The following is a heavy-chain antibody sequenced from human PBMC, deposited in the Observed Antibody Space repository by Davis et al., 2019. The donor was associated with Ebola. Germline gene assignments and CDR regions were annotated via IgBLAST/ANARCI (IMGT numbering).Heavy chain of an antibody. CDR1: GGTFSSYA. CDR3: ARASFGYNSGWYADY. D-gene: IGHD6-19*01. J-gene: IGHJ4*02. CDR2: VHGGNGNT. V-gene: IGHV1-3*01. Sequence: AASVKVSCKASGGTFSSYAIHWVRQAPGQRLEWMGWVHGGNGNTKYSQRFQGRVTITTDTSASTVYLDLTSLRSEDTAVFYCARASFGYNSGWYADYWGPGSLVTVSS.